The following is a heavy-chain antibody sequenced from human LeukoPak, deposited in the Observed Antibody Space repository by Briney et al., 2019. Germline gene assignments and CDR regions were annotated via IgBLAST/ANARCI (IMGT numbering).Heavy chain of an antibody. Sequence: PSETLSLTCTVSGYSISSGYYWGWIRQPPGKGLEWIGSIYHSGSTYYNPSLKSRVTISVDTSKNQFSLKLSSVTAADTAVYYCARLRYFDWLLIHWGQGTLVTVSS. D-gene: IGHD3-9*01. CDR3: ARLRYFDWLLIH. CDR2: IYHSGST. V-gene: IGHV4-38-2*02. CDR1: GYSISSGYY. J-gene: IGHJ4*02.